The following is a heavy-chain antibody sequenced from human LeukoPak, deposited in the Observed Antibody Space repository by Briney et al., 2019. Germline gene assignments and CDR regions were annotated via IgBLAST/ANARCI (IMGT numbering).Heavy chain of an antibody. CDR1: GFTFSSYS. V-gene: IGHV3-21*01. Sequence: GGSLRLSCAASGFTFSSYSMNWVRQAQGKGLEWVSFISSSTSYISYADSVKGRFTISRDNAKSSLWLQMNSLRAEDTAVYYCARATNGRFDIWGQGTMVTVSS. J-gene: IGHJ3*02. CDR2: ISSSTSYI. D-gene: IGHD2-8*01. CDR3: ARATNGRFDI.